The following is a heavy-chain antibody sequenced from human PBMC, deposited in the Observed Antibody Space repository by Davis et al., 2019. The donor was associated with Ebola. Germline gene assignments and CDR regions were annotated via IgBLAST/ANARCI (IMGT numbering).Heavy chain of an antibody. CDR2: ISYDGSNK. D-gene: IGHD6-13*01. CDR1: GFTFSSYG. V-gene: IGHV3-30*03. Sequence: PGGSLRLSCAASGFTFSSYGMHWVRQAPGKGLEWVAVISYDGSNKYYADSVKGRFTISRDNSKNTLYLQMNSLRAEDTAVYYCAGSYSSSWYSYYFDYWGQGTLVTVSS. CDR3: AGSYSSSWYSYYFDY. J-gene: IGHJ4*02.